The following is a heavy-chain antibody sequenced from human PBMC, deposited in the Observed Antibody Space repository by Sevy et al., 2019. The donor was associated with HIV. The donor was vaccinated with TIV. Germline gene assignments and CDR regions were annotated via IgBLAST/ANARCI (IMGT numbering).Heavy chain of an antibody. CDR1: GDSVSSNSAA. D-gene: IGHD6-19*01. V-gene: IGHV6-1*01. J-gene: IGHJ6*02. CDR3: AREKSSGWYEDYCYYYGMDV. CDR2: TYYRSKWYN. Sequence: SQTLSLTCAISGDSVSSNSAAWNWIRQSPSRGLEWLGRTYYRSKWYNDYAVSVKSRITINPDTSKNQFSLQLNSVTPEDTAVYYCAREKSSGWYEDYCYYYGMDVWGQGTTVTVSS.